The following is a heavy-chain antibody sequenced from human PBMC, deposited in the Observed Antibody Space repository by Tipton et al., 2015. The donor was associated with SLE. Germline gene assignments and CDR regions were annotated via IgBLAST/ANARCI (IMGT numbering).Heavy chain of an antibody. V-gene: IGHV3-23*01. CDR2: IIGSGGST. CDR1: GDSISRYY. J-gene: IGHJ6*03. D-gene: IGHD1-14*01. CDR3: VKGLTGFGGMDA. Sequence: GLVKPSETLSLTCTVSGDSISRYYWSWIRQPPGKGLEWVSGIIGSGGSTYHADSVKGRFTISRDNSKNTVYLQMNSLRADDTAVYYCVKGLTGFGGMDAWGKGTTVTASS.